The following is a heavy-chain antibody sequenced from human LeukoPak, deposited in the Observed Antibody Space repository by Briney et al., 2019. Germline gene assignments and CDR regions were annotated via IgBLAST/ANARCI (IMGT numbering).Heavy chain of an antibody. Sequence: GGSLRLSCAASGFTFSSYSMNWVRQAPGKGLEWVSSISSGSTIYYADSVKGRFTISRDNAKNSLYLQMNSLRAEDTAVYYCAELGITMIGGVWGKGTTVTISS. V-gene: IGHV3-69-1*02. CDR2: ISSGSTI. CDR3: AELGITMIGGV. J-gene: IGHJ6*04. CDR1: GFTFSSYS. D-gene: IGHD3-10*02.